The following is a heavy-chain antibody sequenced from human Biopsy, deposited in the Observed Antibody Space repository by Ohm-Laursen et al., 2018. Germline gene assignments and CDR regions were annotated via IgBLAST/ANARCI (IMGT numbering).Heavy chain of an antibody. J-gene: IGHJ5*02. CDR1: GGSIISYY. CDR3: ARTPRDSFWSSSYKRGLWFDP. Sequence: SETLSLTCSVSGGSIISYYWTWIRQPPGKGLEWIGHVYNGGITNYNPSLKSRVTISKDTSKNQFSLQVNSVTAADTAVYYCARTPRDSFWSSSYKRGLWFDPWGRGTLVIVSS. CDR2: VYNGGIT. D-gene: IGHD3-3*01. V-gene: IGHV4-59*01.